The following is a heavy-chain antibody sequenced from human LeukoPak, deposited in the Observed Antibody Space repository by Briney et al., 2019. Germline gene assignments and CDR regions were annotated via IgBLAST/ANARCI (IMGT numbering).Heavy chain of an antibody. CDR2: IYYSGST. CDR3: ARLNSYRWFDP. V-gene: IGHV4-39*01. Sequence: PSETLSLTCTVSGGSISSSSYYWGWIRQPPGKGLEWIGSIYYSGSTYYNPSLKSRVTISVDTSKNQFSLKLSSVTAADTAVYYCARLNSYRWFDPWGQGTQVTVSS. J-gene: IGHJ5*02. CDR1: GGSISSSSYY. D-gene: IGHD5-18*01.